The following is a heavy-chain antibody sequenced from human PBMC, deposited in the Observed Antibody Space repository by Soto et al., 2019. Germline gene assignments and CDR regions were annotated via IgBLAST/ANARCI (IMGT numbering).Heavy chain of an antibody. CDR2: NSGDSGDI. CDR3: ARSRYYYASSGYSYNFDS. J-gene: IGHJ4*02. D-gene: IGHD3-22*01. CDR1: GFTFSNYI. Sequence: EVQLVESGGGLVKPGGSLRLSCAASGFTFSNYIMNWVRQAPGKGLEWVSSNSGDSGDIYYADSVKGRFTISRDNAKNSLHLLMNSLRVEDTAVFYCARSRYYYASSGYSYNFDSWGQGTLVTVSS. V-gene: IGHV3-21*01.